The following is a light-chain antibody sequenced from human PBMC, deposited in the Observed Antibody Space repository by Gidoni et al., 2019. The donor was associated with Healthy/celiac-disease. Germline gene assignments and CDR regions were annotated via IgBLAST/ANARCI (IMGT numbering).Light chain of an antibody. J-gene: IGKJ5*01. V-gene: IGKV1-12*01. CDR3: QQANSFPVT. Sequence: IQMTQSPSSVSASIGDRVTITCRASQGISIWLAWYQQKPGKAPKLLIYTASSLQSGVPSRFSGSGSGTDFTLTINSLQPEDFATYYCQQANSFPVTFGQGTRLEIK. CDR1: QGISIW. CDR2: TAS.